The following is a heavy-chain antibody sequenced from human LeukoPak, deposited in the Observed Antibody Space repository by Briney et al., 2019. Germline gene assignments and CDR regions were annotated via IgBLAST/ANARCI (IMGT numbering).Heavy chain of an antibody. CDR2: ITGDGGTT. J-gene: IGHJ4*02. Sequence: PGGSLRLSCAASGFTFRNYAMHWVRRAPGEGLEYVSAITGDGGTTYYARSVKDRFTISRDNSKNTLYLQMGSLRAEDMAVYYCARIYYDRGGHYYNYWGQGTLVTVSS. CDR1: GFTFRNYA. V-gene: IGHV3-64*01. D-gene: IGHD3-22*01. CDR3: ARIYYDRGGHYYNY.